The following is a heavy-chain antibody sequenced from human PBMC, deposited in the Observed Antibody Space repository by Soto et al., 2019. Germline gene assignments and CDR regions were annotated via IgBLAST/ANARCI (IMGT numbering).Heavy chain of an antibody. J-gene: IGHJ4*02. CDR3: TRDLNGGNPFDH. CDR2: IDPGSGRA. D-gene: IGHD2-8*01. V-gene: IGHV1-3*01. CDR1: GYTLTNYA. Sequence: QVPLVQSGAEVKKPGASVRVSCKPSGYTLTNYAIHWVRQAAGQRLEWLAWIDPGSGRATYSQRVQGRLLVTRDNSASTFYMDLSSLTSEDTAVYFCTRDLNGGNPFDHWGQGVLVTVSS.